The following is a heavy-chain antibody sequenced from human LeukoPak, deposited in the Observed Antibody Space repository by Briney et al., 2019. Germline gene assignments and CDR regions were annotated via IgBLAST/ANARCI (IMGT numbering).Heavy chain of an antibody. V-gene: IGHV1-46*01. Sequence: ASVKVSCKASGYTFTSYYMHWVRQAPGQGLEWMGIINPSGGSTSYAQKFQGRVTMTRDMSTSTVYMELNSLRAEDTAVYYCAKPARTDYADYWGQGALVTVSS. CDR2: INPSGGST. CDR1: GYTFTSYY. CDR3: AKPARTDYADY. D-gene: IGHD1-14*01. J-gene: IGHJ4*02.